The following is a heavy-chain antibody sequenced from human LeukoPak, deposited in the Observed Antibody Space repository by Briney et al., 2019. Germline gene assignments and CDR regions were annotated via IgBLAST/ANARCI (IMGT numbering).Heavy chain of an antibody. CDR2: IRYDGSNK. Sequence: PGGSLRLSCAASGFTFSSYGMHWVRQAPGKGLEWVAFIRYDGSNKYYADSVKGRFTISRDNSKNTLYLLMNSLGAEDTALYYCARDHDYNYHDFDYWGQGTLVTVSS. V-gene: IGHV3-30*02. D-gene: IGHD5-24*01. CDR1: GFTFSSYG. CDR3: ARDHDYNYHDFDY. J-gene: IGHJ4*02.